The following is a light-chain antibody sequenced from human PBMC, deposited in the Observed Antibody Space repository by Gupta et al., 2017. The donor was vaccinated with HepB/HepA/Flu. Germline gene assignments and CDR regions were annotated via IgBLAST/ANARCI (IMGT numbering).Light chain of an antibody. CDR2: RND. J-gene: IGLJ2*01. CDR1: SSNIGNYY. Sequence: QSVLTQPPSASGTPGQRVTISCSGSSSNIGNYYVYVYQQLPGTAPKLRIYRNDQRPSGVPDRFSGSKSGTSASLAISGLRSEDEADYYCAAWDDSLSGPVFGGGTKLTVL. V-gene: IGLV1-47*01. CDR3: AAWDDSLSGPV.